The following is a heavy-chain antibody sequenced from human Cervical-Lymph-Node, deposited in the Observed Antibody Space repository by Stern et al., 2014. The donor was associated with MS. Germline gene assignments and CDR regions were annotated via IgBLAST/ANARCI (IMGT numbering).Heavy chain of an antibody. V-gene: IGHV1-2*06. CDR2: ISPHTGGA. CDR1: GYSFSDFN. Sequence: QVQLVQSGAQVKEPGASVKVSCKASGYSFSDFNTHWVRQAPGQGLEWMGRISPHTGGAKYAQKFQGRVTMTRDTSIITAYMELDRLTTDDTAVYYCATDGGNSFQMDVWGQGTTVTVSS. CDR3: ATDGGNSFQMDV. D-gene: IGHD4-23*01. J-gene: IGHJ6*02.